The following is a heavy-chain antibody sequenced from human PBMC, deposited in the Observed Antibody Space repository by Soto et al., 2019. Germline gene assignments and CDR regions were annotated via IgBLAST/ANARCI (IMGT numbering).Heavy chain of an antibody. CDR2: IYSGGST. Sequence: ETLSLTCTVSGGSIISYYWSWVRQAPGKGLEWVSVIYSGGSTYYADSVKGRFTISRDNSKNTLYLQMNSLRAEDTAVYYCARDRIAVAGNPEYFQHWGQGTLVTVSS. D-gene: IGHD6-19*01. V-gene: IGHV3-66*01. CDR1: GGSIISYY. J-gene: IGHJ1*01. CDR3: ARDRIAVAGNPEYFQH.